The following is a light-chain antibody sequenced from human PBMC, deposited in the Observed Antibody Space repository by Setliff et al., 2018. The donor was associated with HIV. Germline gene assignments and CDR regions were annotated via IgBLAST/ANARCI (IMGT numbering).Light chain of an antibody. V-gene: IGLV2-14*03. Sequence: QSVLTQPASVSGSPGQSITISCTGTSSDVGGYNYVSWYQLHPGKAPKLMIYGVRNRPSGVPNRFSGSKSDNTASLTISGLQAEDEADYYCSSFSGISTLFGGGTKVTVL. CDR1: SSDVGGYNY. CDR2: GVR. CDR3: SSFSGISTL. J-gene: IGLJ2*01.